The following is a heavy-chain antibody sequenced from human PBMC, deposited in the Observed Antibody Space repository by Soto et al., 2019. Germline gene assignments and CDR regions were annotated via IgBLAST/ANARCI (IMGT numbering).Heavy chain of an antibody. CDR3: ATGMLVRGAYYVDV. J-gene: IGHJ6*02. V-gene: IGHV6-1*01. CDR2: TYYRSKWYF. D-gene: IGHD3-10*01. CDR1: GDSVTGDTSG. Sequence: SQTLSLTFVISGDSVTGDTSGWNWIRQSPSRGLEWLGRTYYRSKWYFDYAGFLKGRMTINPDTSRNQFSLQLRSVSPEDTAVYYCATGMLVRGAYYVDVWGQGTTVTVSS.